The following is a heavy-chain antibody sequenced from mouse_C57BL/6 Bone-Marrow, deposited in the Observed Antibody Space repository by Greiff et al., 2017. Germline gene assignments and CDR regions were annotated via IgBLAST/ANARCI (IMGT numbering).Heavy chain of an antibody. J-gene: IGHJ2*01. V-gene: IGHV1-81*01. Sequence: QVQLKESGAELARPGASVKLSCKASGYTFTSYGISWVKQRTGQGLEWIGEIYPRSGNTYYNEKFKGKATLTADKSSSTAYMELRGLTSEDSAVYFWAMIYYGNNEGLDYWGQGTTLTVSS. CDR3: AMIYYGNNEGLDY. CDR2: IYPRSGNT. D-gene: IGHD2-1*01. CDR1: GYTFTSYG.